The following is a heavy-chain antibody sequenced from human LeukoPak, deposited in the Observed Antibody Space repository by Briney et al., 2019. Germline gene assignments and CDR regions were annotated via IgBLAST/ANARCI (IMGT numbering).Heavy chain of an antibody. Sequence: PGGSLRLSCAASGFTFSSYSMNWVRQAPGKWLEWVSSISSSSSYIYYADSVKGRFTISRDNAKNSLYLQMNSLRAEDTAVYYCARVPHFDYGGNAGYFDYWSQGTLVTVPS. D-gene: IGHD4-23*01. CDR2: ISSSSSYI. CDR3: ARVPHFDYGGNAGYFDY. V-gene: IGHV3-21*01. CDR1: GFTFSSYS. J-gene: IGHJ4*02.